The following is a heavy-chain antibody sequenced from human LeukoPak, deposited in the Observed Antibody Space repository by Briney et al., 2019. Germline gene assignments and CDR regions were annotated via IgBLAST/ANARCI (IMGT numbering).Heavy chain of an antibody. CDR1: GFTFSSYS. CDR2: ISSSSSTI. Sequence: GGSLRLSCAASGFTFSSYSMNWVRQAPGKGLEWVSYISSSSSTIYYADSVKGRFTISRDNAKNSLYLQMNSLRDEDTAVYYCARESGSSWFPYYFDYWDQGTLVTVSS. J-gene: IGHJ4*02. CDR3: ARESGSSWFPYYFDY. D-gene: IGHD6-13*01. V-gene: IGHV3-48*02.